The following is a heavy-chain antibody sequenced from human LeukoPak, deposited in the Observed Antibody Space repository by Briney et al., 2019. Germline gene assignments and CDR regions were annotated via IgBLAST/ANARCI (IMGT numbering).Heavy chain of an antibody. J-gene: IGHJ3*02. V-gene: IGHV1-46*01. CDR1: GYTFTSYY. CDR2: INPSGGST. CDR3: ARDGKYSSGWITAFDI. D-gene: IGHD6-19*01. Sequence: EASVKVSCKASGYTFTSYYMHWVGQAPGQGLEWMGIINPSGGSTSHAQKFQGRVTMTRDTSTSTVYMELSSLRSEDTAVYYCARDGKYSSGWITAFDIWGQGTMVTVSS.